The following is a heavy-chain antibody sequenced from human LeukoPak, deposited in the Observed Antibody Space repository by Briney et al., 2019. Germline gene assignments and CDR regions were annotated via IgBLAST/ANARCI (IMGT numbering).Heavy chain of an antibody. CDR1: GFTFSSYA. D-gene: IGHD3-10*01. CDR3: AKDGFVPPPHTRRSGRPYYYDD. CDR2: INGSGGST. Sequence: PGGSLRLSCAASGFTFSSYAMSWVRQAPGKGLEWVSDINGSGGSTYYADSVKGRFTISRDNSKNTLYLQMNSLRAEDTAVYYCAKDGFVPPPHTRRSGRPYYYDDWGQGTLVTVSS. J-gene: IGHJ4*02. V-gene: IGHV3-23*01.